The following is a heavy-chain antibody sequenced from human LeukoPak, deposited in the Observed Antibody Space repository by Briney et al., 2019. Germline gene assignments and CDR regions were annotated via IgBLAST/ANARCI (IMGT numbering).Heavy chain of an antibody. CDR2: ISAYNGNT. Sequence: ASVKVSCKASGYTFTSYGISWVRQAPGQGLEWMGWISAYNGNTNYAQKFQGRVTITADESTSTAYMELSSLRSEDTAVYYCARDSNSGSYWGQGTLVTVSS. CDR3: ARDSNSGSY. CDR1: GYTFTSYG. J-gene: IGHJ4*02. V-gene: IGHV1-18*01. D-gene: IGHD1-26*01.